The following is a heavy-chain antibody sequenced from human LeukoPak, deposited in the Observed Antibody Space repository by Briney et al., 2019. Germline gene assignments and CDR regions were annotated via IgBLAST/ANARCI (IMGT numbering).Heavy chain of an antibody. J-gene: IGHJ3*02. Sequence: ASVKVSCKASGYTFTSYYMHWVRQAPGQGLEWMGIINPSGGSTSYAQKFQGRVTMTRDTSTSTVYMELSSLRSEDTAVYYCARDNDILTGYPLGAFDIWGQGTMVTVSS. V-gene: IGHV1-46*01. CDR3: ARDNDILTGYPLGAFDI. D-gene: IGHD3-9*01. CDR1: GYTFTSYY. CDR2: INPSGGST.